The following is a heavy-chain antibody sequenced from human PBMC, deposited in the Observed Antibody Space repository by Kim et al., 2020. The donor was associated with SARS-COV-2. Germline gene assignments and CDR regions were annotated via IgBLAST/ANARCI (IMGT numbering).Heavy chain of an antibody. D-gene: IGHD2-2*01. V-gene: IGHV4-34*01. J-gene: IGHJ4*02. CDR3: ARLYCSSTSCYVFDY. Sequence: PSLKSRVTISVDTSKSQFSLKLSCVTAADTAVYYCARLYCSSTSCYVFDYWGQGTLVTVSS.